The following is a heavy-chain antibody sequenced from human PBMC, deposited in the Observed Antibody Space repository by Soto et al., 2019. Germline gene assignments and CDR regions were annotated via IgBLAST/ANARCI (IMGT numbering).Heavy chain of an antibody. CDR1: AFTFSSCS. V-gene: IGHV3-23*01. J-gene: IGHJ6*04. CDR3: AKADDFWSGYHIYYYYGMDV. Sequence: AGRSLRLSWAPSAFTFSSCSMSSVRHAPGKSLGWFAVISGSGGRTYYADSVKGGFTISRDNSKPTLYLQMNSLRAEDTAVYYCAKADDFWSGYHIYYYYGMDVWGKGTTVTVSS. CDR2: ISGSGGRT. D-gene: IGHD3-3*01.